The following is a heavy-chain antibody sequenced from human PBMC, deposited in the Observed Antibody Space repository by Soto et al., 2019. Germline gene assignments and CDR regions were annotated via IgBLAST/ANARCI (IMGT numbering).Heavy chain of an antibody. CDR3: ARVGEGLYYGMDV. CDR2: FYHSGTT. Sequence: XGTLSLTGAGSGGCISSRNWWSCVRQPPGKGLEWIGEFYHSGTTNYNPSLKSRVTISPDKSKNQFSLMLSSVTAADTAVYYCARVGEGLYYGMDVWGQGTTVTV. V-gene: IGHV4-4*02. CDR1: GGCISSRNW. J-gene: IGHJ6*02.